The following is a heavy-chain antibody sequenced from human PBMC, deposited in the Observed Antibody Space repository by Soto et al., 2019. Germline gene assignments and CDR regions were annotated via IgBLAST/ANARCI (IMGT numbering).Heavy chain of an antibody. CDR1: GYTLTSYY. V-gene: IGHV1-46*01. CDR3: ARDLGGGNSVYYYYGMDV. D-gene: IGHD2-21*02. CDR2: INPSGGST. J-gene: IGHJ6*02. Sequence: ASVKVSCKASGYTLTSYYMHWVRQAPGQGLEWMGIINPSGGSTSYAQKFHGRVTMTRDTYTSTVYMELSSLRSEDTAVYYCARDLGGGNSVYYYYGMDVWGQGTTVTVSS.